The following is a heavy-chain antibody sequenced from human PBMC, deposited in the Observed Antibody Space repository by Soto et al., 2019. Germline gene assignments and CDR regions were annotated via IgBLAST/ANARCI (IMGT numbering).Heavy chain of an antibody. J-gene: IGHJ4*02. CDR1: GGSISSYY. CDR2: INHSGSS. V-gene: IGHV4-34*01. CDR3: TKGAERTVQRFLDWVCGH. D-gene: IGHD3-9*01. Sequence: PSETLSLTCTVSGGSISSYYWTWIRQTPGKGLQWIGQINHSGSSIYNPSLKNRVTISTMSNNKFSLELSSVTAADTAVYYCTKGAERTVQRFLDWVCGHWGQGTPVTVSS.